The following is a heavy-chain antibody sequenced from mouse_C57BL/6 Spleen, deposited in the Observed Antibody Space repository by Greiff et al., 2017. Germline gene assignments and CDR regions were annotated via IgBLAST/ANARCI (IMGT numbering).Heavy chain of an antibody. V-gene: IGHV1-15*01. D-gene: IGHD2-14*01. CDR1: GYTFTDYE. CDR3: TYVPPGFAY. Sequence: QVQLQQSGAELVRPGASVTLSCKASGYTFTDYEMHWVKQTPVPGLEWLGAIDPETGGTAYNQKFKGKAILTADKSSSAAYMELRSLTSEDSAVYYCTYVPPGFAYGGKGTLVTVSA. J-gene: IGHJ3*01. CDR2: IDPETGGT.